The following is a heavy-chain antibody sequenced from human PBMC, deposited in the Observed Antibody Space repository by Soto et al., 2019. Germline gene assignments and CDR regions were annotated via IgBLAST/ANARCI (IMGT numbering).Heavy chain of an antibody. CDR3: ARRYGGSLDY. Sequence: QVQLQESGPGLVKPSETLSLTCTVSGGSISSYYWSWIRQPPGKGLEWIGYIYYSGSTNYNPSLKSTVTILVDTSKNQISLKLTSVTAADTAVYYYARRYGGSLDYWRQGTLVTVSS. CDR2: IYYSGST. D-gene: IGHD4-17*01. V-gene: IGHV4-59*08. J-gene: IGHJ4*02. CDR1: GGSISSYY.